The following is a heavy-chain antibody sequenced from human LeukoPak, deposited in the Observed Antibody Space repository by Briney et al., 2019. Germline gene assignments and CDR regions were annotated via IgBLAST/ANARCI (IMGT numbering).Heavy chain of an antibody. CDR1: GFTFSSYW. Sequence: GGSLRLSCAASGFTFSSYWMHWVRQAPEKGLVWVSRIKTDGSNTNYADSVKGRFTISRDNAKNSLSLQMNSLRADDTSVYYCARTHDSSGYRYFDYWGQGTLVTVSS. CDR3: ARTHDSSGYRYFDY. CDR2: IKTDGSNT. D-gene: IGHD3-22*01. J-gene: IGHJ4*02. V-gene: IGHV3-74*01.